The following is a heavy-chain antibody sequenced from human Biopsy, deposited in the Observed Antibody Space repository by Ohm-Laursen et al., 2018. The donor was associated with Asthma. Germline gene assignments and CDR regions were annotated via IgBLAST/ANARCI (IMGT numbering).Heavy chain of an antibody. J-gene: IGHJ4*02. CDR1: GGTFNTYV. Sequence: AASVKVSCKPLGGTFNTYVTGWVRQAPGQGLEWMGGINSVFGTTTYPQKFQDGVTITADDSTSTVYMELSSLRSEDTAVYYCARKAGSCISRTCYSLDFWGQGTLVTVSS. CDR3: ARKAGSCISRTCYSLDF. V-gene: IGHV1-69*13. D-gene: IGHD2-2*01. CDR2: INSVFGTT.